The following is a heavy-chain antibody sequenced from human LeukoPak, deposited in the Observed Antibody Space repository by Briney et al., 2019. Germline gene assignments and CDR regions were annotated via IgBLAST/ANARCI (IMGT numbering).Heavy chain of an antibody. Sequence: SETLSLTCTVSGGSISSYYWSWIRQPPGKGLEWIGYIYHSGSTDYNPSLKSRVTISVDTSKSQFSLKLSFVTAADTAVYFCARRGEIWGQGTMVTVSS. J-gene: IGHJ3*02. CDR1: GGSISSYY. D-gene: IGHD3-10*01. CDR2: IYHSGST. CDR3: ARRGEI. V-gene: IGHV4-59*08.